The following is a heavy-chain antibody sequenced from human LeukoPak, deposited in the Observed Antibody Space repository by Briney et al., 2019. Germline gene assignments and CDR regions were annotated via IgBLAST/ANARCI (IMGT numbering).Heavy chain of an antibody. CDR2: IYYSGST. J-gene: IGHJ3*02. CDR1: GASITSYY. D-gene: IGHD6-13*01. CDR3: ARHRGPLVAAGAFDI. Sequence: SETLSLTCTVSGASITSYYWNWIRRPPGKGLEWIGYIYYSGSTNYNPSLKSRVTISVDTSKNQFSLKLSSVTAADTAVYYCARHRGPLVAAGAFDIWGQGTMVTVSS. V-gene: IGHV4-59*08.